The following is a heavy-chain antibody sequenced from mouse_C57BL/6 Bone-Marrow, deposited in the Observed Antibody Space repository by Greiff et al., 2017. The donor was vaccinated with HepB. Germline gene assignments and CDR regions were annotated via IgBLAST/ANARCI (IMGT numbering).Heavy chain of an antibody. CDR3: ARGDYDGSGFAY. CDR2: LHPNSGST. J-gene: IGHJ3*01. V-gene: IGHV1-64*01. D-gene: IGHD2-4*01. Sequence: QVQLQQPGAELVKPGASVKLSCKASGYTFTSYWMHWVKQRPGQGLEWIGMLHPNSGSTNYNEKFKSKATLTVDKSSSTTYMQLSSLTAEDSAVYYCARGDYDGSGFAYWGQGTLVTVSA. CDR1: GYTFTSYW.